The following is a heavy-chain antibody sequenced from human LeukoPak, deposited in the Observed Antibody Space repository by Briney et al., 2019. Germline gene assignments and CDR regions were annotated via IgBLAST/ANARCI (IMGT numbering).Heavy chain of an antibody. Sequence: ASVKVSCKASGFTFTSSAVQWVRQARGQRLEWIGWIVVGSGNTNYAQKFQERVTITRDMSTSTAYMELSSLRSEDTAVYYCARGSMVYAVRYFDYWGQGTLVTVSS. V-gene: IGHV1-58*01. CDR3: ARGSMVYAVRYFDY. D-gene: IGHD2-8*01. CDR2: IVVGSGNT. CDR1: GFTFTSSA. J-gene: IGHJ4*02.